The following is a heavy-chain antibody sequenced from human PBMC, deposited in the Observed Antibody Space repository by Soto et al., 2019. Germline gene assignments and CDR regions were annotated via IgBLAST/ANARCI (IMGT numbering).Heavy chain of an antibody. CDR1: GGSISSNNW. D-gene: IGHD4-17*01. CDR3: ARAGDYPLTGAFDV. Sequence: QVQLQESGPGLVKPSGTLSLTCAVSGGSISSNNWWSWVRQPPGKGLEWIGEIYHSGSANYNPSLKSRVTISVDKSKNEFSLKLGSVTAADTDMYYCARAGDYPLTGAFDVWGQGTMVTVSS. CDR2: IYHSGSA. J-gene: IGHJ3*01. V-gene: IGHV4-4*02.